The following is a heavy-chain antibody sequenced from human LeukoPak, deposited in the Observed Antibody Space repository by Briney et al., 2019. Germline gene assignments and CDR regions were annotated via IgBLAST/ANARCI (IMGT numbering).Heavy chain of an antibody. Sequence: GESLKISCKGSGYSFTSYWIGWVRQMPGKGLEWMGIIYPGDSDTRYSPSFQGQVTISADKSISTAYLQWSSLKASDTAMYHCARLPYGSGPRGWFDPWGQGTLVTVSS. CDR1: GYSFTSYW. J-gene: IGHJ5*02. CDR3: ARLPYGSGPRGWFDP. V-gene: IGHV5-51*01. D-gene: IGHD3-10*01. CDR2: IYPGDSDT.